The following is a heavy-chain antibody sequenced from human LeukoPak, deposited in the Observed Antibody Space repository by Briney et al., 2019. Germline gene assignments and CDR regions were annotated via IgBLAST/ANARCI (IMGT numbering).Heavy chain of an antibody. CDR2: ISYGGSLK. CDR1: GFTFSSRG. V-gene: IGHV3-30*18. D-gene: IGHD7-27*01. Sequence: PGGSLRLSCAASGFTFSSRGMHWVRQAPGKGLGWVAVISYGGSLKYYADSVKGRFTISRDNSKNTLYLQMNSLRAEDTAVYFCAKDPSNLGPIDYWGQGTLVTVSS. J-gene: IGHJ4*02. CDR3: AKDPSNLGPIDY.